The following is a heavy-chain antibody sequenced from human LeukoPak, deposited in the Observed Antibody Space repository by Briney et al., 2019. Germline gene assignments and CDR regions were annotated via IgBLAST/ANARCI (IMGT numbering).Heavy chain of an antibody. CDR3: ARGRFWTDEIGVGKTAYSSSWYREGFYYYYYMDV. CDR2: IYYGGNI. CDR1: GGSISSLSYY. D-gene: IGHD6-13*01. Sequence: SETLSLTCTVSGGSISSLSYYWGWIRQPPGKGLEWIASIYYGGNIYYNPSLRSRVTISVDTSKNQFSLKLNSVTAADTAVYYCARGRFWTDEIGVGKTAYSSSWYREGFYYYYYMDVWGKGTTVTVSS. J-gene: IGHJ6*03. V-gene: IGHV4-39*07.